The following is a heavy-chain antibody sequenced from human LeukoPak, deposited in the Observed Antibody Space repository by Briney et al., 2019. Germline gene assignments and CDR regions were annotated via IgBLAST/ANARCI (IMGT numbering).Heavy chain of an antibody. CDR2: INPNSGGT. V-gene: IGHV1-2*02. D-gene: IGHD2-2*02. Sequence: ASVKVSCKASGYTFTGHYMHWVRQAPGQGLEWMGWINPNSGGTNYAQKFQGRVTMTRDTSISTAYMELSRLRSDDTAVYYCARDVGRYCSSTSCYTDRFDPWGQGTLVTVSS. CDR1: GYTFTGHY. J-gene: IGHJ5*02. CDR3: ARDVGRYCSSTSCYTDRFDP.